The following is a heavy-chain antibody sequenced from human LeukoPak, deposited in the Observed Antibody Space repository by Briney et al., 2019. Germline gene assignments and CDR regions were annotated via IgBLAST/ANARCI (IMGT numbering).Heavy chain of an antibody. D-gene: IGHD1-26*01. J-gene: IGHJ4*02. Sequence: KPSETLSLTCTVSGDSTSSDRYYGGWVRQPPGKGLEWIGNIYYSGSTYYNPSLKSRVTMSVDTFKNQFFLKLNSVTAADTAVYYCARGRPYSGGYHLDYWGQGTLVTVSA. CDR3: ARGRPYSGGYHLDY. V-gene: IGHV4-39*02. CDR2: IYYSGST. CDR1: GDSTSSDRYY.